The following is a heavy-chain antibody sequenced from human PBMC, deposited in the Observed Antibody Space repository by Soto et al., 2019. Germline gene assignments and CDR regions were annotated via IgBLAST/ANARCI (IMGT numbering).Heavy chain of an antibody. V-gene: IGHV3-30*18. J-gene: IGHJ4*02. Sequence: QVQLVESGGGVVQPGRSLRLSCAASGFTFSNYAMHWVRQAPGKGLEWVAVISYDESNKYYADSVKGRFTISRDNSKNTLFLQMNSLSAEDTDVYYCAKEGAVPADLDYWGQGTLVTVSS. CDR3: AKEGAVPADLDY. CDR2: ISYDESNK. D-gene: IGHD6-19*01. CDR1: GFTFSNYA.